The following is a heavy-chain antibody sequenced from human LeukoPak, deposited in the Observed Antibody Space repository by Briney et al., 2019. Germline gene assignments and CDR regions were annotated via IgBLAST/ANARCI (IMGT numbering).Heavy chain of an antibody. Sequence: GGSLRLSCAASGFTFSSYSMNWVRQAPGKGLEWVSYISSSGSTIYYADSVKGRFTISRDNSKNTLYLQMNSLRAEDTAVYYCAKSGYNRFDYWGQGTLVTVSS. CDR2: ISSSGSTI. D-gene: IGHD5-24*01. CDR3: AKSGYNRFDY. J-gene: IGHJ4*02. V-gene: IGHV3-48*01. CDR1: GFTFSSYS.